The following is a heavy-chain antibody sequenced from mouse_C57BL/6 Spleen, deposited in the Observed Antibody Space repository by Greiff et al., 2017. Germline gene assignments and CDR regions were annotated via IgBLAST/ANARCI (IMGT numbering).Heavy chain of an antibody. J-gene: IGHJ4*01. D-gene: IGHD1-1*01. CDR2: ILPGSGST. V-gene: IGHV1-9*01. CDR1: GYTFTGYW. CDR3: ARGGHFITTVVEAMDY. Sequence: VQLQQSGAELMKPGASVKLSCKATGYTFTGYWIEWVKQRPGHGLEWIGEILPGSGSTNYNEKFKGKATFTADTSSNTAYMQLSSLTTEDSAIYYCARGGHFITTVVEAMDYWGQGTSVTVSS.